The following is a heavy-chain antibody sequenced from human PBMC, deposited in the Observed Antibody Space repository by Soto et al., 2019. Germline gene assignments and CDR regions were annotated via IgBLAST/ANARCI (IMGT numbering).Heavy chain of an antibody. CDR3: AKEARGYSYGYEGGNWFDP. V-gene: IGHV1-2*04. Sequence: GASVKVSSKASGYNFTGYYMHWVRQAPGQGLEWMGWINPNSGGTNYAQKFQGWVTMTRDTSISTAYMELSSVRSEDTAMYYCAKEARGYSYGYEGGNWFDPWGQGTLVTV. CDR1: GYNFTGYY. J-gene: IGHJ5*02. CDR2: INPNSGGT. D-gene: IGHD5-18*01.